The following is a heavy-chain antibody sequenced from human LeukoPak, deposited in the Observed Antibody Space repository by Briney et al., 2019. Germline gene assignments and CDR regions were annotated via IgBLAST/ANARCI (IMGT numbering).Heavy chain of an antibody. D-gene: IGHD3-3*01. J-gene: IGHJ6*03. CDR2: IYTSGST. V-gene: IGHV4-4*07. CDR3: ARDHPDNYDFWSGPSYYMDV. CDR1: SGFISSYY. Sequence: SETLSLTCSVSSGFISSYYWSWIRQPAGKGLEWIGRIYTSGSTNYNPSLKSRVTMSVDTSKNQFSLKLSSVTAADTAVYYCARDHPDNYDFWSGPSYYMDVWGKGTTVTVSS.